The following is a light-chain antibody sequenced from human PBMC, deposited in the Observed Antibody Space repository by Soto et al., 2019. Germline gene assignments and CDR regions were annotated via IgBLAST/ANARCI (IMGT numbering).Light chain of an antibody. CDR2: KNN. Sequence: QSVLTQPPSASGTPGQRITISCSGSSSNIGSNTVNWYRQLPGTAPKLLIYKNNQWPSGIPDRFSGSKSGTSASLAISGLQSEDEAEYYCAAWDDSLNELLFGGGTKVTVL. J-gene: IGLJ2*01. CDR3: AAWDDSLNELL. CDR1: SSNIGSNT. V-gene: IGLV1-44*01.